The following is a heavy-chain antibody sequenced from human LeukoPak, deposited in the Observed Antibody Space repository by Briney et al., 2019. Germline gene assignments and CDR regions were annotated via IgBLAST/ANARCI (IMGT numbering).Heavy chain of an antibody. CDR1: GFTFSSYG. J-gene: IGHJ4*02. CDR3: AKDSSGSDPFDY. Sequence: GRSLRLSCAASGFTFSSYGMHWVRQAPGKGLEWVAVIWYDGSNKYYADSVKGRFTISRDNSKNTLYLQMNSLRAEDTAVYYCAKDSSGSDPFDYWGQGTLVTVSS. D-gene: IGHD1-26*01. V-gene: IGHV3-33*06. CDR2: IWYDGSNK.